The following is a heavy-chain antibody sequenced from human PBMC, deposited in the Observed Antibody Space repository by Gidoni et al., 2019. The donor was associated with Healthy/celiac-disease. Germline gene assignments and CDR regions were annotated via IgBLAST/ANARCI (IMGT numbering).Heavy chain of an antibody. J-gene: IGHJ5*02. CDR1: GLTFSSYG. V-gene: IGHV3-33*01. Sequence: QVQLVESGGGVVQPGRSLRLSCAASGLTFSSYGMHWVRQAPGKGLEWVAVIWYDGSNKYYADSVKGRFTISRDNSKNTLYLQMNSLRAEDTAVYYCARERLVGKNWFDPWGQGTLVTVSS. CDR3: ARERLVGKNWFDP. CDR2: IWYDGSNK. D-gene: IGHD1-26*01.